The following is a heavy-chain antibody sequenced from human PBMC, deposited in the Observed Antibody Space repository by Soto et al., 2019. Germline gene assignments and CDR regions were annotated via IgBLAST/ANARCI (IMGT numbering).Heavy chain of an antibody. J-gene: IGHJ4*02. CDR1: GGTFSSYT. D-gene: IGHD2-8*01. Sequence: QVQLVQSGAEVKKPGSSVKVSCKASGGTFSSYTISWVRQAPGQALEWMGRIIPILGIANYAQKFQGRLTITADKSTSTGYMELSSLRSEATAVYYCARMANGVVSAADYWGQGTLVTVSS. V-gene: IGHV1-69*02. CDR3: ARMANGVVSAADY. CDR2: IIPILGIA.